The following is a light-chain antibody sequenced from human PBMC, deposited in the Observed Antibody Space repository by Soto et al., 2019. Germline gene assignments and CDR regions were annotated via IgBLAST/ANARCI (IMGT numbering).Light chain of an antibody. J-gene: IGKJ5*01. CDR3: QQRSNWPPIT. V-gene: IGKV3-11*01. CDR2: DAS. CDR1: QSVSSD. Sequence: VMTQSPATLSVSPGERATLSCRASQSVSSDLAWYHQKPGQAPRLLIYDASNRATGIPARFSGSGSGTDFTLTISSLEPEDFAVYYCQQRSNWPPITFGQGTRLEIK.